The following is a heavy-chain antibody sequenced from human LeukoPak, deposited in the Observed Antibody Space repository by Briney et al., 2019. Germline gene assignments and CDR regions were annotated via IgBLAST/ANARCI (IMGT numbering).Heavy chain of an antibody. V-gene: IGHV1-18*01. CDR2: SSTYNGDR. CDR3: ARDRSGSLVAFDF. CDR1: GYAFNKYG. D-gene: IGHD3-10*01. J-gene: IGHJ3*01. Sequence: ASVRVSCKASGYAFNKYGIGWLRPAPGQKLEWMGWSSTYNGDRKSAQKFQGRVTMTTETPTSTAYMELRSLRSDDTAMYYCARDRSGSLVAFDFWGPGTMVTVSS.